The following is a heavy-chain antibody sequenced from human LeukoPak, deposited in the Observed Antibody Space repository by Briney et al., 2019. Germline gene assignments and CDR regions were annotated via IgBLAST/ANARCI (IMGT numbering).Heavy chain of an antibody. CDR3: ARLKSISGSYPEGYFDY. CDR1: GYRFTSSW. V-gene: IGHV5-51*01. J-gene: IGHJ4*02. CDR2: IYAGDSDS. D-gene: IGHD3-10*01. Sequence: GESLKISCEGSGYRFTSSWIGWVRQMPGKGLEWMGIIYAGDSDSRYSPSFQGQVTISVDKSISTAYLQWSSLKASDIAMYYCARLKSISGSYPEGYFDYWGQGTLVTVSS.